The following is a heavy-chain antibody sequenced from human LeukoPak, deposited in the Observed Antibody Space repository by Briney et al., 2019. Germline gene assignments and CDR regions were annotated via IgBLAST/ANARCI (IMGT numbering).Heavy chain of an antibody. Sequence: GGSLRLSCAASEFSFSSSNMNWVRQAPGKGLEWISYFSGSSSTIFYADSVKGRFIISRDNAKKSMYLQMNSLRADDTAVYYCAREVSGWRGGAFDLWGQGTMVTVSS. D-gene: IGHD6-19*01. CDR1: EFSFSSSN. CDR3: AREVSGWRGGAFDL. V-gene: IGHV3-48*04. J-gene: IGHJ3*01. CDR2: FSGSSSTI.